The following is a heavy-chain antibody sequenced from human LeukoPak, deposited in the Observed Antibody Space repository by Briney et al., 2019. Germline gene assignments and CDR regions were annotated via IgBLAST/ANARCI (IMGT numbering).Heavy chain of an antibody. CDR3: ARRRYDFWSGYYMDV. Sequence: GESLKISCKGSGYNFTDYWIGWVRQMPGKGLEWMGIIYPGDSDTRYSPSFQGQVTISADKSISTAYLQWSSLKASDTAMYYCARRRYDFWSGYYMDVWGKGTTVTVSS. J-gene: IGHJ6*03. CDR2: IYPGDSDT. V-gene: IGHV5-51*01. D-gene: IGHD3-3*01. CDR1: GYNFTDYW.